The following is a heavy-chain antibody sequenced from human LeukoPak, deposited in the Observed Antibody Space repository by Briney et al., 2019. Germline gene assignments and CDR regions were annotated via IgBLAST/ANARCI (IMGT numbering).Heavy chain of an antibody. Sequence: GASVKVSCKASGYTFTGYYMHWVRQAPGQGLEWMGWINPNSGGTNYAQKFQGRVTMTRDTSISTAYMELSRLRSDDTAVYYCARKKTGPDTAMDFGYYFDYGGQGPRVTVP. D-gene: IGHD5-18*01. V-gene: IGHV1-2*02. CDR3: ARKKTGPDTAMDFGYYFDY. CDR2: INPNSGGT. J-gene: IGHJ4*02. CDR1: GYTFTGYY.